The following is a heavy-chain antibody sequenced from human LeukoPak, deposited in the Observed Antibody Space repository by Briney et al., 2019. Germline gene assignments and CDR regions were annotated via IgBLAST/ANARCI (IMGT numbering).Heavy chain of an antibody. CDR1: GYTFTSYA. CDR3: ARAFQSLGGLSLPDY. J-gene: IGHJ4*02. V-gene: IGHV7-4-1*02. Sequence: ASVKVSCKASGYTFTSYAMNWVRQAPGQGLEWMGWINTNTGNPTYAQGFTGRFVFSLDTSVSTTYLQISSLKAEDAAVYFCARAFQSLGGLSLPDYWGQGTLLTVSS. CDR2: INTNTGNP. D-gene: IGHD3-16*02.